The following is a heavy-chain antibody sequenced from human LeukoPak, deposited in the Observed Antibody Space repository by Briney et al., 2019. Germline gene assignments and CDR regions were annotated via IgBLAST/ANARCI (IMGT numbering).Heavy chain of an antibody. Sequence: GGSLRLSCAASAFTFSSYGMNWVRQAPGKGLEWVSYISPSGSSIYYADSVKGRFTISRDNAQNSLFLQMNSLRAEDTAVYYCASGGRISSWGQGTLVTVSS. D-gene: IGHD3-16*01. CDR1: AFTFSSYG. CDR3: ASGGRISS. CDR2: ISPSGSSI. J-gene: IGHJ4*02. V-gene: IGHV3-48*03.